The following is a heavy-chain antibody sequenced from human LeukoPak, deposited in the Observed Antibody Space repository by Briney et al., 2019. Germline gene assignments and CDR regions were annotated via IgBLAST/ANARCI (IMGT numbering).Heavy chain of an antibody. CDR2: ISAYNGNT. CDR1: GYTFTSYG. D-gene: IGHD6-19*01. Sequence: ASVKVSCKASGYTFTSYGISWVRQAPGQRLEWMGWISAYNGNTNYAQKLQGRVTMTTDTPTSTAYMELRSLRSDDTAVYYCARDLHGAVAGTSYFDYWGQGTLVTVSS. J-gene: IGHJ4*02. CDR3: ARDLHGAVAGTSYFDY. V-gene: IGHV1-18*01.